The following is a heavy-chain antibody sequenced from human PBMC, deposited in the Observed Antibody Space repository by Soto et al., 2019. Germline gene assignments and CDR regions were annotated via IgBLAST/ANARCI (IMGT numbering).Heavy chain of an antibody. J-gene: IGHJ4*02. CDR2: IDWDDDK. CDR3: ARSDTRSTTVTTTRIFDY. Sequence: SGPTLVNPTQTLTLTCTFSGFSLSTSGMCVSWIRQPPGKALEWLARIDWDDDKYYSTSLKTRLTISKDTSKNQVVLTMTNMDPVDTATYYCARSDTRSTTVTTTRIFDYWGQGTLVTVSS. V-gene: IGHV2-70*11. CDR1: GFSLSTSGMC. D-gene: IGHD4-17*01.